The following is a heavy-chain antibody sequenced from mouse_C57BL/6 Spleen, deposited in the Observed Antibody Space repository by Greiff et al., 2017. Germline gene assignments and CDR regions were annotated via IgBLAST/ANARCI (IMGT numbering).Heavy chain of an antibody. D-gene: IGHD1-1*01. J-gene: IGHJ1*03. CDR3: ARVPADCYGSSYYWYFDV. Sequence: QVQLQQPGAELVRPGSSVKLSCKASGYTFTSYWMHWVKQRPIQGLEWIGNIDPSDSETHYNQKFKDKATLTVDKSSSTAYMQLSSLTSEDSAVYYWARVPADCYGSSYYWYFDVWGTGTTVTVSS. CDR2: IDPSDSET. V-gene: IGHV1-52*01. CDR1: GYTFTSYW.